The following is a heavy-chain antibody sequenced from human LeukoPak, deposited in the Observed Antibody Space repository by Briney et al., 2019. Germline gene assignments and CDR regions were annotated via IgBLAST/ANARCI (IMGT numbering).Heavy chain of an antibody. V-gene: IGHV4-59*01. CDR2: IYYSGST. J-gene: IGHJ3*02. Sequence: SETLSLTCTVSGGSISSYYWSWIRQPPGKGLEWIGYIYYSGSTNYNPSLKSRVTISVDTSKNQFSLKLSSVTAADTAVYYCAKMYYYDSSGTGGAFDIWGQGTMVTVSS. D-gene: IGHD3-22*01. CDR1: GGSISSYY. CDR3: AKMYYYDSSGTGGAFDI.